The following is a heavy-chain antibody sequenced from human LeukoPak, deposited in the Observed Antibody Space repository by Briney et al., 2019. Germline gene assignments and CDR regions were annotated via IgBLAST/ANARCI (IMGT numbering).Heavy chain of an antibody. Sequence: SVKVSCKASGFTFTSSAAQWVRQARGQRLEWIGWIVVGSGNTNYAQKFQERVTITRDMSTSTAYMELSSLRSEDTAVYYCAATLVGAKWAKDYWGQGTLVTVSS. D-gene: IGHD1-26*01. CDR2: IVVGSGNT. CDR1: GFTFTSSA. V-gene: IGHV1-58*01. CDR3: AATLVGAKWAKDY. J-gene: IGHJ4*02.